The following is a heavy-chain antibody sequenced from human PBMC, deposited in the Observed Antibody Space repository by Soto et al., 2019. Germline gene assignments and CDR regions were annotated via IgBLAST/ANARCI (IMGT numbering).Heavy chain of an antibody. D-gene: IGHD1-26*01. CDR3: AKTPRSPTPWELLPYYFDY. J-gene: IGHJ4*02. CDR1: GFTFSSYA. V-gene: IGHV3-23*01. Sequence: PGGSLRLSCAASGFTFSSYAMSWVRQAPGKGLEWVSAISGSGGSTYYADSVKGRFTISRDNSKNTLYLQMNSLRAEDTAVYYCAKTPRSPTPWELLPYYFDYWGQGTLVTVSS. CDR2: ISGSGGST.